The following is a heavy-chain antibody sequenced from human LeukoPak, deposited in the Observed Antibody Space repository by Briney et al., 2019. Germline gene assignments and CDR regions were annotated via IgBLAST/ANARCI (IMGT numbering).Heavy chain of an antibody. V-gene: IGHV3-30*18. J-gene: IGHJ4*02. Sequence: GRSLRLSCAASGFTFSSYAMHWVRQAPGKGLEWVALISYDGSNKYYADSVKGRFTISRDNSKNTVYLQMNSLRAEDTAVYYCAKDGRDGYNYPSHYFDYWGQGTLVTVSP. CDR3: AKDGRDGYNYPSHYFDY. D-gene: IGHD5-24*01. CDR2: ISYDGSNK. CDR1: GFTFSSYA.